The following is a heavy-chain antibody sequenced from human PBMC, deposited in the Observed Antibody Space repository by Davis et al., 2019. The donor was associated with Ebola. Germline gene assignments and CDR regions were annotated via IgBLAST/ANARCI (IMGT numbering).Heavy chain of an antibody. CDR1: GYTFTGYY. J-gene: IGHJ5*02. V-gene: IGHV1-46*01. CDR2: INPSGGST. D-gene: IGHD1-26*01. Sequence: ASVKVSCKASGYTFTGYYMHWVRQAPGQGLEWMGIINPSGGSTSYAQKFQGRVTITADKSTSTAYMELSSLRSEDTAVYYCARVGVGAGPWGQGTLVTVSS. CDR3: ARVGVGAGP.